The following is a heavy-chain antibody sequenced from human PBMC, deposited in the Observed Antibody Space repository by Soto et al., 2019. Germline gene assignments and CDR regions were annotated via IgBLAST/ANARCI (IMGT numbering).Heavy chain of an antibody. CDR2: ISSSGDSI. V-gene: IGHV3-11*01. Sequence: GGSLRLSCAGSGFSFSYYYITWIRQAPGKGLEWLSYISSSGDSIYYADSVKGRFTISRDSAKNSLYLQMSSLRAEDTAVYYCARGGGYYDSAGYFEPNWFDPWGQGTLVTVSS. CDR3: ARGGGYYDSAGYFEPNWFDP. CDR1: GFSFSYYY. J-gene: IGHJ5*02. D-gene: IGHD3-22*01.